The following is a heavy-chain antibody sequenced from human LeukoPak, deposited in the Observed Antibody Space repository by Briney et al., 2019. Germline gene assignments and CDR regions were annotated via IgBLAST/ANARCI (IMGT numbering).Heavy chain of an antibody. CDR1: GDSFSGYF. D-gene: IGHD3-3*01. J-gene: IGHJ4*02. Sequence: PSETLSLTCTVSGDSFSGYFWNWIRQVPGKGLEWIGYIYYGGSTKNYPSLKSRVTISVDTSKNQFSLKLTSVTAADTAVYYCARGGITIFGVTIEGFDYWGPGTLVTVSS. CDR3: ARGGITIFGVTIEGFDY. CDR2: IYYGGST. V-gene: IGHV4-59*01.